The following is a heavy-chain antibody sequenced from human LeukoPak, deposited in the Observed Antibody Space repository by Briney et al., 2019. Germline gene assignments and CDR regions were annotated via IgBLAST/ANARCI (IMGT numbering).Heavy chain of an antibody. D-gene: IGHD2-2*01. CDR1: GYTFTGYY. J-gene: IGHJ5*02. CDR2: INPNSGGT. CDR3: ARVRRYCSSTSCTGYNWFDP. V-gene: IGHV1-2*02. Sequence: ASVKVSCTASGYTFTGYYMHWLRQAPGQGLEWMGWINPNSGGTNYAQKFQGRVTMTRDTSISTAYMELSRLRSDDTAVYYCARVRRYCSSTSCTGYNWFDPWGQGTLVTVSS.